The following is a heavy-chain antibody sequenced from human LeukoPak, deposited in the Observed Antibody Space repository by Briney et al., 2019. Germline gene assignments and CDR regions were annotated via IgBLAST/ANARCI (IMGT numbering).Heavy chain of an antibody. J-gene: IGHJ4*02. D-gene: IGHD1-26*01. CDR1: GGSISSSSYY. V-gene: IGHV4-39*07. Sequence: SETLSLTCTVSGGSISSSSYYWGWIRQPPGKGLEWIGSIYYSGSTYYNPSLKSRVTISVDRSKNQFSLKLSSVTAADTAVYYCARTIVGAHDYWGQGTLVTVSS. CDR2: IYYSGST. CDR3: ARTIVGAHDY.